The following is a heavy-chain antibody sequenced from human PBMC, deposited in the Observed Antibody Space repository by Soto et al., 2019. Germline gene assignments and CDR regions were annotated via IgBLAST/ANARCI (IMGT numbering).Heavy chain of an antibody. D-gene: IGHD5-12*01. CDR2: IYYSGST. Sequence: SETLSLTCTVSGGSISSGGYYWSWIRQHPGKGLEWIGYIYYSGSTNYNPSLKSRVTISVDTSKNQFSLKLSSVTAADTAVYYCARSRYSRYDSLDYWGQGTLVTVSS. J-gene: IGHJ4*02. CDR3: ARSRYSRYDSLDY. CDR1: GGSISSGGYY. V-gene: IGHV4-61*08.